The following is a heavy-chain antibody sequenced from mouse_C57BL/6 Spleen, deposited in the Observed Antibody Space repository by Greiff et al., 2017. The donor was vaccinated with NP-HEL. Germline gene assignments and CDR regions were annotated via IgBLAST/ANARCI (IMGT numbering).Heavy chain of an antibody. J-gene: IGHJ4*01. V-gene: IGHV1-82*01. CDR1: GYAFSSSW. D-gene: IGHD1-1*01. CDR2: IYPGDGDT. CDR3: ARWRDYYYGSPYYYAMDY. Sequence: QVQLQQSGPELVKPGASVKISCKASGYAFSSSWMNWVKQRPGKGLEWIGRIYPGDGDTNYNGKFKGKATLTADKSSSTAYMQLSSLTSEDSAVYFCARWRDYYYGSPYYYAMDYWGQGTSVTVSS.